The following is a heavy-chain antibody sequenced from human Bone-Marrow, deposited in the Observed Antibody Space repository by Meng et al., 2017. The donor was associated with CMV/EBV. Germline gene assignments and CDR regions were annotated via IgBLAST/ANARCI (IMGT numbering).Heavy chain of an antibody. CDR3: ARDLRHVSDYGSYEDTFDI. J-gene: IGHJ3*02. V-gene: IGHV1-18*01. Sequence: ASVKVSCKASNYTFTNFGISWVRQAPGQGLEWMGWISPYDGDRNYAPRLQGRVTMATDTSTRTAYMDLRSLRSDDTAVYYCARDLRHVSDYGSYEDTFDIWGQGTMFTVSS. CDR1: NYTFTNFG. CDR2: ISPYDGDR. D-gene: IGHD4-11*01.